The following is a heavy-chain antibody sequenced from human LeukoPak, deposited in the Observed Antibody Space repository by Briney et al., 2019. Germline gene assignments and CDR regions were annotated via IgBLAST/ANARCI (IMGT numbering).Heavy chain of an antibody. CDR2: IKQDGSEK. CDR3: AKDRDSSGYPQYFQH. CDR1: GFTFSSYW. D-gene: IGHD3-22*01. V-gene: IGHV3-7*03. Sequence: GGSLRLSCAASGFTFSSYWMSWVRQAPGKGLEWVANIKQDGSEKYYVDSVKGRFTISRDNAKNSLYLQMNSLRAEDTAVYYCAKDRDSSGYPQYFQHWGQGTLVTVSS. J-gene: IGHJ1*01.